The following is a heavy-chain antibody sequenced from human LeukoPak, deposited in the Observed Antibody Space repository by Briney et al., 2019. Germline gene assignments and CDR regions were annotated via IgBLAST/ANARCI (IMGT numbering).Heavy chain of an antibody. J-gene: IGHJ4*02. Sequence: ASVKVSCKASGYTFTGYYMHWVRQAPGQGLEWMGWINPNSGGTNYAQKFQGRVTMTRDTSISTAYMKLSRLRSDDTAVYYCARDQGLTSHYASTHGDYWGQGTLVTVSS. CDR1: GYTFTGYY. CDR3: ARDQGLTSHYASTHGDY. V-gene: IGHV1-2*02. D-gene: IGHD2-2*01. CDR2: INPNSGGT.